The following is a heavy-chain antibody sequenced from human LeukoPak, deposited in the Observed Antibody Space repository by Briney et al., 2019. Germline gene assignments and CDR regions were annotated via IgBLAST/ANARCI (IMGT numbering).Heavy chain of an antibody. CDR3: AKAGSSSYALDALDI. V-gene: IGHV3-23*01. Sequence: GGSLRLSCAASGFTFNGYAMTWVRQAPGKGLDWVSGISGSGAGTYYADSVKGRFTISRDNSKNTLLQQMNSLRVEDTAVYYCAKAGSSSYALDALDIWGQGTMVSVSS. CDR1: GFTFNGYA. CDR2: ISGSGAGT. J-gene: IGHJ3*02. D-gene: IGHD3-22*01.